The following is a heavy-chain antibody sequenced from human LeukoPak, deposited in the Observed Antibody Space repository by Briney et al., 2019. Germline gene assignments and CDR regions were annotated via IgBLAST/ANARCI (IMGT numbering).Heavy chain of an antibody. CDR1: GGSISSSSYY. V-gene: IGHV4-39*01. Sequence: SETLSLTCTVSGGSISSSSYYWGWIRQPPGKGLEWIGSIYYSGSTYYNPSLKSRVTISVDTSKNQFSLKLSSVTAADTAVYYCARGRRSSGWLLFQGEQGYYFDYWGQGTLVTVSS. D-gene: IGHD6-19*01. CDR3: ARGRRSSGWLLFQGEQGYYFDY. J-gene: IGHJ4*02. CDR2: IYYSGST.